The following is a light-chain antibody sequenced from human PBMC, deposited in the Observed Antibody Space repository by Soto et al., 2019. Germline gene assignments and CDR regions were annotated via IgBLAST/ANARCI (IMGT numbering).Light chain of an antibody. Sequence: QSALTQPASVSGSPGQSITISCTGTSSDVGGYNYLSWYQQHPGKAPRVMIYEVSTRPSGVSNRFSGSKSGNTASLTISGLQAEDEAYYFCSSYTTSGTPVFGGGTKVTVL. CDR3: SSYTTSGTPV. CDR2: EVS. J-gene: IGLJ3*02. CDR1: SSDVGGYNY. V-gene: IGLV2-14*01.